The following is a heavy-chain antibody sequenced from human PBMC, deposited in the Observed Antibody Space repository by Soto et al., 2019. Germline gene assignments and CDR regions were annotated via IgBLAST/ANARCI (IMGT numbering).Heavy chain of an antibody. D-gene: IGHD5-12*01. CDR1: GGSISSSSYY. CDR2: IYYSGST. CDR3: ARFYSGYDHFDY. J-gene: IGHJ4*02. Sequence: ETLSLTCTVSGGSISSSSYYWGWIRQPPGKGLEWIGSIYYSGSTYYNPSLKSRVTISVDTSKNQFSLKLSSVTAADTAVYYCARFYSGYDHFDYWGQGTLVTVSS. V-gene: IGHV4-39*01.